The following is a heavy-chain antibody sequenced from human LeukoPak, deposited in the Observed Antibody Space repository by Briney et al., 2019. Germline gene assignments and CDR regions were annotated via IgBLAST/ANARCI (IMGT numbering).Heavy chain of an antibody. Sequence: SETLSLTCTVSGGSIISSTYYWSWIRQPPGKGLEWIGYIYYTGSTNYNPSLKSRVTISVDTSKSQFSLKLTSVTAADTAMYYCAACTGGTCYHLKFDYWGQGTLVTVSS. CDR1: GGSIISSTYY. D-gene: IGHD2-15*01. J-gene: IGHJ4*02. CDR3: AACTGGTCYHLKFDY. V-gene: IGHV4-61*01. CDR2: IYYTGST.